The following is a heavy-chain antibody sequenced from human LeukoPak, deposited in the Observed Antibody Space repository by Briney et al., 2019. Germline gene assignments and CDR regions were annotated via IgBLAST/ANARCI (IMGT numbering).Heavy chain of an antibody. CDR2: INTDGSST. CDR1: GFTFSSYW. CDR3: ASAGRRVSPDSYFDY. J-gene: IGHJ4*02. Sequence: PGGSLRLSCAASGFTFSSYWMHWVRQAPGKGLVWVSRINTDGSSTSYSDSVKGRFTISRDNSKNTLYLQIKNLRAEDTAVYYCASAGRRVSPDSYFDYWGQGTLVTVSS. V-gene: IGHV3-74*01.